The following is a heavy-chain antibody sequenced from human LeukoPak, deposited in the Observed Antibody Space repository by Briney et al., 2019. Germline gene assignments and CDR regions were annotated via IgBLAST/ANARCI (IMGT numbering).Heavy chain of an antibody. J-gene: IGHJ6*03. CDR1: GFTFSNAW. Sequence: GGSLRLSCAASGFTFSNAWMSWVRQAPGKGLEWVGRIKSKTDGGTTDYAAPVKGRFTISRDDSKNTLYLQMNSLKTEDTAVYYCTTHWWVEQPTYYYYMDVWGKGTTVTVSS. CDR2: IKSKTDGGTT. CDR3: TTHWWVEQPTYYYYMDV. V-gene: IGHV3-15*01. D-gene: IGHD2-15*01.